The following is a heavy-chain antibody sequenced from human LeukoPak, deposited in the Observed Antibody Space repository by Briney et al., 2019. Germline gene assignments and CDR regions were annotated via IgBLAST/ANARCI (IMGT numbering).Heavy chain of an antibody. J-gene: IGHJ4*02. Sequence: RYWMTWVRQPPGKGLEWIGRIYTSGSTNYNPSLKSRVTISVDTSKNQFSLKLSSVTAADTAVYYCAREYQLLEFFDYWGQGTLVTVSS. D-gene: IGHD2-2*01. CDR2: IYTSGST. V-gene: IGHV4-61*02. CDR3: AREYQLLEFFDY. CDR1: RYW.